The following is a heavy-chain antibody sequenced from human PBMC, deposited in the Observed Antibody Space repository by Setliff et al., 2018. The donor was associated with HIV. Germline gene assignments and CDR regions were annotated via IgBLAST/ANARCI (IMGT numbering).Heavy chain of an antibody. CDR3: VREFSWSAFYFDS. D-gene: IGHD2-8*02. Sequence: GASVKVSCKASGGTFSGYAISWVRQAPGQGLEWMGWINPTSGNTTYARNFQGRVTLTTDTSTSTAHMELRSLRSDDTAVYYCVREFSWSAFYFDSWGQGTLVTVSS. CDR1: GGTFSGYA. J-gene: IGHJ4*02. V-gene: IGHV1-18*01. CDR2: INPTSGNT.